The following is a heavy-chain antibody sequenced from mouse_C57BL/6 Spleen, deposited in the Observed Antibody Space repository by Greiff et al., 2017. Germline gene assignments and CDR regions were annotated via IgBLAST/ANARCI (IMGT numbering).Heavy chain of an antibody. V-gene: IGHV1-9*01. J-gene: IGHJ2*01. CDR1: GYTFTGYW. CDR2: ILPGSGST. CDR3: ARKVYEYDVGDYFDY. D-gene: IGHD2-4*01. Sequence: QVQLQQSGAELMKPGASVKLSCKATGYTFTGYWIEWVKQRPGHGLEWIGEILPGSGSTNYNEKFKGKATFTADTSSNTAYMQRSSLTTEDSAIDYCARKVYEYDVGDYFDYWGQGTTLTVSS.